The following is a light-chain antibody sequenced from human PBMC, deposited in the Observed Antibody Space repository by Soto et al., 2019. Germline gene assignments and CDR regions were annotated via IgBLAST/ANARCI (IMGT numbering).Light chain of an antibody. V-gene: IGKV1-33*01. CDR2: DSS. CDR1: QDIGRY. Sequence: DIQMTQSPSSLSASVGDRVTITCQASQDIGRYLNWFQQRPGKAPNLLIYDSSTLETGVPSRFSGSGSRTIFNFTISSLQPEDIGTYYCQQYDTVPPTFGQGTRLAI. CDR3: QQYDTVPPT. J-gene: IGKJ5*01.